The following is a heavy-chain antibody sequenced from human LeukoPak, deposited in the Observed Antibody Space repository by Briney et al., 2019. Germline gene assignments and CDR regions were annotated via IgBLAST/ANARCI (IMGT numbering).Heavy chain of an antibody. J-gene: IGHJ4*02. CDR1: GFTFSSYG. Sequence: GGSLRLSCAASGFTFSSYGMHWVRQAPGKGLEWVAFIRYDGSNKYYADSVKGRFTISRDNSKNTLYLQMNSLRAEDTAVYYCASQVGDPWSLIDYWGQGTLVTVSS. D-gene: IGHD3-3*01. CDR3: ASQVGDPWSLIDY. CDR2: IRYDGSNK. V-gene: IGHV3-30*02.